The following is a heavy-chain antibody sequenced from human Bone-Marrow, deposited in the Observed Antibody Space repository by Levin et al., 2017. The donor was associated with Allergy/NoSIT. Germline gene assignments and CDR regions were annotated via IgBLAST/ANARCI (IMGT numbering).Heavy chain of an antibody. D-gene: IGHD5/OR15-5a*01. CDR3: ATSDRKVSDWDY. Sequence: SCAASGFTFGGYGMHWVRQAPGKGLEWVAIISYDGANEYYADSVKGRFTISRDNSKNTLYLQMNSLRPEDTAVYYCATSDRKVSDWDYWGQGTLVTVSS. V-gene: IGHV3-30*03. CDR1: GFTFGGYG. J-gene: IGHJ4*02. CDR2: ISYDGANE.